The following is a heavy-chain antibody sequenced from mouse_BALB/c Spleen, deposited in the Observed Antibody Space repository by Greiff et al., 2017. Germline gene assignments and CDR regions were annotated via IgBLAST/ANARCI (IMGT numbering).Heavy chain of an antibody. CDR2: IYPGNSDT. CDR1: GYSFTSYW. Sequence: VQLQQSGTVLARPGASVKMSCKASGYSFTSYWMHWVKQRPGQGLEWIGAIYPGNSDTSYNQKFKGKAKLTAVTSASTAYMELSSLTNEDSAVYYCTMITTTGFDYWGQGTTLTVSS. D-gene: IGHD2-4*01. CDR3: TMITTTGFDY. J-gene: IGHJ2*01. V-gene: IGHV1-5*01.